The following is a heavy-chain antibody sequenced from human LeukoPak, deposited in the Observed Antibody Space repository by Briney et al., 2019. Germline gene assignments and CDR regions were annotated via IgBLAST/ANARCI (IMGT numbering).Heavy chain of an antibody. CDR3: ARDSGSYYFDY. CDR1: GFIVSSNY. Sequence: GGSPRLSCAASGFIVSSNYMSWVRQAPGKGLEWVSVIYSGGSTYYADSVKGRFTISRDNSKNTLYLQMNSLRAEDTAVYYCARDSGSYYFDYWGQGTLVTVSS. V-gene: IGHV3-53*01. D-gene: IGHD1-26*01. J-gene: IGHJ4*02. CDR2: IYSGGST.